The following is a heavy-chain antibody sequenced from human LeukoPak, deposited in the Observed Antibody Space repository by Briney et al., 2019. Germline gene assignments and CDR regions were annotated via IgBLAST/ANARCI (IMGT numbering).Heavy chain of an antibody. CDR3: ARDYDRSGYDGY. V-gene: IGHV4-34*12. J-gene: IGHJ4*02. Sequence: SETLSLTCAVYGVYFSGYYWSWIRQPPGKGREGIGELIHSGSTNYNPSLKSRVTISVDTSKNQFSRKLSSVTAADTAVYYCARDYDRSGYDGYWGQGTLVTVSS. CDR2: LIHSGST. D-gene: IGHD3-22*01. CDR1: GVYFSGYY.